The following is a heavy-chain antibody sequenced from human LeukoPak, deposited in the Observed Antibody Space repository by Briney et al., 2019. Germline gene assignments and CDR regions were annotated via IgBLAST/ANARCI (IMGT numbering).Heavy chain of an antibody. CDR2: IDWDDAK. D-gene: IGHD6-6*01. CDR1: GFSLNTSGMC. V-gene: IGHV2-70*11. J-gene: IGHJ4*02. CDR3: ARLYSSSSGLFDS. Sequence: SGPALVKPTQTLTLTCTFSGFSLNTSGMCVVWIRQPPGKALEWLARIDWDDAKYYSTSLKTRLTTSKDTSKNQVVLTMTNMDPVDTATYYCARLYSSSSGLFDSWGQGTLVTVSS.